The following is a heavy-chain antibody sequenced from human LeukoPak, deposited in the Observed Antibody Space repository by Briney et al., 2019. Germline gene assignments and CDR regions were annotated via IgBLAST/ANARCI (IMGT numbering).Heavy chain of an antibody. Sequence: GGSLRLSCAASGFTFSNYWMHWVRQAPGKGLVWVSRIKSDGSRTDYADSVKGRFTISRDNAKNTLYLQMNSLRAEDTAVYYCAKSASGSGTYAPFDYWGQGTLVTVSS. D-gene: IGHD3-10*01. CDR2: IKSDGSRT. CDR1: GFTFSNYW. V-gene: IGHV3-74*01. J-gene: IGHJ4*02. CDR3: AKSASGSGTYAPFDY.